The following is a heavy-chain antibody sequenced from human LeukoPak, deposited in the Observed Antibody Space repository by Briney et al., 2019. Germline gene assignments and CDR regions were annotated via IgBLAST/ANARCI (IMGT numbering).Heavy chain of an antibody. D-gene: IGHD5-18*01. CDR1: GFAFSDYS. CDR3: ARVHRGYSYGRLDY. V-gene: IGHV3-48*02. J-gene: IGHJ4*02. Sequence: GGSLRLSCAGSGFAFSDYSMNWLRQAPGQGREGVSYLSSSDNTIHYADSVKGRFTISRDNAKNSLYLEMNSLRDEDTAVYYCARVHRGYSYGRLDYWGQGTLVTVSS. CDR2: LSSSDNTI.